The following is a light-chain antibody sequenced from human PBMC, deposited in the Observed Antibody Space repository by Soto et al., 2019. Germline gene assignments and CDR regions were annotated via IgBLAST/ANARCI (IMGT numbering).Light chain of an antibody. CDR2: AAS. Sequence: AIRMTQSPPSFSASPGERATIPCRPIQGLSSILPWYQQKPGKAPKLLIYAASTLQSGVPSRFSGSGSGTDFTLTISCLQYEDFATYYCQQYYSYPPTFGGGTKVEIK. CDR1: QGLSSI. V-gene: IGKV1-8*01. J-gene: IGKJ4*01. CDR3: QQYYSYPPT.